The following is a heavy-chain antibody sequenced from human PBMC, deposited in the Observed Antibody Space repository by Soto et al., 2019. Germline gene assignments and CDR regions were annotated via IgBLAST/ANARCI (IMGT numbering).Heavy chain of an antibody. D-gene: IGHD5-18*01. CDR2: INPDSGDT. CDR3: AKNLLDTIPDGCDL. V-gene: IGHV1-2*02. J-gene: IGHJ3*01. CDR1: GYTFTGYD. Sequence: ASVKVSCKASGYTFTGYDMHWVRQAPGQGLEWMGWINPDSGDTNYAQKFQGRVTMTRDTSITTAYMELKRLRSDDTAVYYCAKNLLDTIPDGCDLWGKGTLVTVSS.